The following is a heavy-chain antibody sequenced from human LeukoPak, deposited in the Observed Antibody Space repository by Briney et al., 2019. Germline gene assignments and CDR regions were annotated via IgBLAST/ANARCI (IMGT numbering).Heavy chain of an antibody. J-gene: IGHJ6*03. V-gene: IGHV4-59*11. Sequence: PSETLSVTCPVTGGSISSHYWSWIRQPPGKGQEGIGDIYYSGSTNYNPSLKSRVTISVDTSKNQFSLKLSSVTAADTAVYYCARGRSEAPYYYYYMDVWGKGTTVTVSS. CDR1: GGSISSHY. D-gene: IGHD1-26*01. CDR3: ARGRSEAPYYYYYMDV. CDR2: IYYSGST.